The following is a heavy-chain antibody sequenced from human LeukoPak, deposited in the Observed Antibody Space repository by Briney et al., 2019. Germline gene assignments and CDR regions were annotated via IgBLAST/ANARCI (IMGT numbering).Heavy chain of an antibody. CDR2: MYYSDRT. D-gene: IGHD4-17*01. J-gene: IGHJ4*02. Sequence: SSETLSLTCTVSGASVSSFYWSWIRQPPGKGLEWIGYMYYSDRTNYNPSLKSRATISVDPSNRQISLSLRSVTAADTAFHYCARTRAPYGDYLKYFDHWGQGALVTVSS. CDR3: ARTRAPYGDYLKYFDH. V-gene: IGHV4-59*02. CDR1: GASVSSFY.